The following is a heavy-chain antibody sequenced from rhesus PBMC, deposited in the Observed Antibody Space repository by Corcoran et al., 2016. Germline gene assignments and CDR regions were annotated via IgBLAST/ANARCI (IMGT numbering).Heavy chain of an antibody. J-gene: IGHJ4*01. D-gene: IGHD6-37*01. CDR2: IYGSSGST. Sequence: QVQLQESGPGLVKPSETLSLTCAVSGGSISGGFDCHWIRQPPGKGLEWIGYIYGSSGSTNYNPSLKNRVTISKDTSKNQFSLKLSSVTAADTAVYYCARRTWAGPGYWGQGVLVTVSS. V-gene: IGHV4-76*01. CDR3: ARRTWAGPGY. CDR1: GGSISGGFD.